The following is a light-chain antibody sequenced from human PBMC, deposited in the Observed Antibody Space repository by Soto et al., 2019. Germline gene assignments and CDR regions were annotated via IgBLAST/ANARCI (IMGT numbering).Light chain of an antibody. CDR1: SSNIGNNY. Sequence: QSVLTQPPSVSAAPGQTVTISCSGSSSNIGNNYVSWYHHLPGAAPKLLIYETNRRPAGIPDRFSGSKSGTSATLGITGLQTADEADYYCETWDTILSAGRVVGPGTKLTVL. J-gene: IGLJ1*01. V-gene: IGLV1-51*02. CDR3: ETWDTILSAGRV. CDR2: ETN.